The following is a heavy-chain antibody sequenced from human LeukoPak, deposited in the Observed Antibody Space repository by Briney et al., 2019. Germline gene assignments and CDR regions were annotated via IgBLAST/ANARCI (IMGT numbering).Heavy chain of an antibody. V-gene: IGHV3-30*03. Sequence: PGRSLRLSCVASGFTFNYYGMNWVRQAPGKGLEWVATISTDGRNEHYAETVKGRFTISRDNPKNTLYLQVNSLRDDDTAVYYCARQADASVAGIDYCGQGTLVTVSS. CDR2: ISTDGRNE. CDR1: GFTFNYYG. D-gene: IGHD2-2*01. J-gene: IGHJ4*02. CDR3: ARQADASVAGIDY.